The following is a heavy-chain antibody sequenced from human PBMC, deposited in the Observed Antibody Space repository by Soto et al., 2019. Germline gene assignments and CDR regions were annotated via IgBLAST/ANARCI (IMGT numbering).Heavy chain of an antibody. J-gene: IGHJ4*02. D-gene: IGHD2-21*02. CDR1: GFSFTNAW. Sequence: EVQLVESGGGLIEPGESLRLSCAASGFSFTNAWMHWVRQASGKGLEWVGRIKTKTDGGTIDYAAPVKGRFTISSDDSKNTLYLQMNSLKTEDTAVYYCTTGRDIWGQGTLVTVSS. CDR2: IKTKTDGGTI. CDR3: TTGRDI. V-gene: IGHV3-15*07.